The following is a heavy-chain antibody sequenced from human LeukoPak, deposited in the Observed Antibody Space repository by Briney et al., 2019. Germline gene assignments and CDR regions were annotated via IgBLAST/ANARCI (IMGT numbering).Heavy chain of an antibody. V-gene: IGHV3-30-3*01. J-gene: IGHJ6*03. CDR2: ISYDGSNK. CDR1: GFTFSSYA. CDR3: ATRKGSSLKLYYYYYMDV. D-gene: IGHD6-6*01. Sequence: GRSLRLSCAASGFTFSSYAMHWVRQAPGKGLEWVALISYDGSNKYYADSVKGRFTISRDNSKNTLYLQMNSLRAEDTAVYYCATRKGSSLKLYYYYYMDVWGKGTTVTVSS.